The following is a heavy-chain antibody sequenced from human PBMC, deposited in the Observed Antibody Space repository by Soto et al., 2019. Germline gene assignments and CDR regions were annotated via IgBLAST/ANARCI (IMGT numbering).Heavy chain of an antibody. J-gene: IGHJ6*02. CDR1: GFSFSPYV. Sequence: GGSLRLSCVASGFSFSPYVMAWVRQAPGKGLEWVSAIRSNTGITHYPDSMRGRFTISRDNSENTLYLQMNSLRAEDTAVYYCASEYSSSSYYYYGMDVWGQGTTVTVSS. CDR2: IRSNTGIT. D-gene: IGHD6-6*01. V-gene: IGHV3-23*01. CDR3: ASEYSSSSYYYYGMDV.